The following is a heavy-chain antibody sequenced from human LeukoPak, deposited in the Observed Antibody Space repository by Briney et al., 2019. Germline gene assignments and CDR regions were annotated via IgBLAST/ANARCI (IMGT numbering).Heavy chain of an antibody. Sequence: SETLSLTCTVSGGSISSYYWSWIRQPPGKGLEWIGYIYYSGSTNYNPSLKSRVTISVDTSKNQFSLKLSSVTAADTAVYYCARDHQLQIVGAHDAFDIWGQGTMVTVSS. CDR3: ARDHQLQIVGAHDAFDI. CDR2: IYYSGST. J-gene: IGHJ3*02. D-gene: IGHD1-26*01. CDR1: GGSISSYY. V-gene: IGHV4-59*12.